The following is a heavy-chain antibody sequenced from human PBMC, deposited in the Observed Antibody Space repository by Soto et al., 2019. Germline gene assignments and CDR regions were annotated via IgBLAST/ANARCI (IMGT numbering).Heavy chain of an antibody. V-gene: IGHV4-4*02. Sequence: PSETLSLTCGVSDGSITSGHWWSWVRQSPGRGLEWIGEIHHSGRTNYTPSLKSRVFISVDKSQNQISLRLNSVTAADTAMYYCTRGGVSYASGRDNWFDLWGQGALVTVAS. CDR1: DGSITSGHW. CDR3: TRGGVSYASGRDNWFDL. CDR2: IHHSGRT. D-gene: IGHD6-19*01. J-gene: IGHJ5*02.